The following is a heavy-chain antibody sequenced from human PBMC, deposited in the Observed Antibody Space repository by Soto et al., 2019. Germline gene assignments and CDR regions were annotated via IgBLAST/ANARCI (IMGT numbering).Heavy chain of an antibody. CDR2: IYHSGST. J-gene: IGHJ4*02. CDR3: ARAVGYCSGTSCYQIDY. D-gene: IGHD2-2*01. V-gene: IGHV4-4*02. CDR1: GGSISSSNW. Sequence: QVQLQESGPGLVKPSGTLSLTCAVSGGSISSSNWWSWVRQPPGKGLEWIGEIYHSGSTNYSPSHKSRVTISVDKSKNQFSLKLSSVTAADTAVYYCARAVGYCSGTSCYQIDYWGQGTLVTVSS.